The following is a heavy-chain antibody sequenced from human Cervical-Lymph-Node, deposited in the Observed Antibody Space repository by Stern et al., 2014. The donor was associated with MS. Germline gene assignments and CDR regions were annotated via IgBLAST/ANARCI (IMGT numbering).Heavy chain of an antibody. CDR2: IWYDGSNK. CDR3: AREGPYGRNFDY. CDR1: GFTFSSSC. Sequence: VQLEESGGGVVQPGRSLRLSCAAAGFTFSSSCMHWVRQAPGKGLEWVAVIWYDGSNKYYADSVKGRFTISRDNSKNTLYLQMNSLRAEDTAVYYCAREGPYGRNFDYWGQGTLVTVSS. V-gene: IGHV3-33*01. J-gene: IGHJ4*02. D-gene: IGHD3-10*01.